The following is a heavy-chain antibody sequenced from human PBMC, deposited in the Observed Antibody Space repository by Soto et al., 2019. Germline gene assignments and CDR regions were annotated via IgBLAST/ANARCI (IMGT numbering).Heavy chain of an antibody. V-gene: IGHV1-69*06. D-gene: IGHD3-3*01. CDR2: IIPIFGTA. Sequence: ASVKVSCKASGGTFSSYAISWVRQAPGQGLEWMGGIIPIFGTANYAQKFQGRVTITADKSTSTACMELSSLRSEDTAVYYCVYDFWSGRPGPTNWFDPWGQGTLVTVSS. CDR1: GGTFSSYA. J-gene: IGHJ5*02. CDR3: VYDFWSGRPGPTNWFDP.